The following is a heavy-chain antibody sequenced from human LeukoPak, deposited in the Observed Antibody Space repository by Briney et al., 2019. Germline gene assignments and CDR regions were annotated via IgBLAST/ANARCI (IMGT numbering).Heavy chain of an antibody. CDR2: IYYSGST. V-gene: IGHV4-59*12. J-gene: IGHJ6*03. CDR3: ARVSGYYYYMDV. Sequence: PSETLSLTCTVSGGSISSYYWSWIRQPPGKGLEWIGYIYYSGSTNYNPSLKSRVTMSVDTSKNQFSLKLSSVTAADTAVYYCARVSGYYYYMDVWGKGTTVTISS. D-gene: IGHD2-15*01. CDR1: GGSISSYY.